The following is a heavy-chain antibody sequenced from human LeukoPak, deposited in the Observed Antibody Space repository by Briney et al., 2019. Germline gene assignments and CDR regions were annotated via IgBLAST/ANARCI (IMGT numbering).Heavy chain of an antibody. V-gene: IGHV1-2*02. Sequence: ASMKVSCKSSGFTFTDHYIHWVRQGPGQGLEWMGYIGPHSTFTSSPREFQGRVTMTRDASMSTAYMELTRLTSDDTAVYYCVREGEGPLSKDFDYWGQGTLVTVSS. CDR3: VREGEGPLSKDFDY. CDR2: IGPHSTFT. J-gene: IGHJ4*02. D-gene: IGHD2/OR15-2a*01. CDR1: GFTFTDHY.